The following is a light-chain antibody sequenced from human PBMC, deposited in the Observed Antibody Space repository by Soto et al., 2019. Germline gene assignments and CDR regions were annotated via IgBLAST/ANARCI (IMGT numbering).Light chain of an antibody. Sequence: EIVLLQSPATLSLSPGERVTLSCRASQSVSSYFAWYQQKPGQAPRLLIYDASNRATGIPARFSGSGSGTNFTLTISSLEPEDFAVYYCQQRSNGPLTFGQGTRLEIK. CDR1: QSVSSY. J-gene: IGKJ5*01. V-gene: IGKV3-11*01. CDR2: DAS. CDR3: QQRSNGPLT.